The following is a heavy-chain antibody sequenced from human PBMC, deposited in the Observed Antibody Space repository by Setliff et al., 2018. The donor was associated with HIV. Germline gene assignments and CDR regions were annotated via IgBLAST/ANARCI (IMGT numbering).Heavy chain of an antibody. CDR2: IYSNGGT. J-gene: IGHJ4*02. Sequence: PSETLSLTCAASGGSISSGGYSWSWIRQPAGKGLEYIGYIYSNGGTNYNPSLKSRVTISVDPSKNQFYLKLSSVTAADTAVYYCARVTVAVAAPDYWGQGTLVIVSS. V-gene: IGHV4-61*10. CDR1: GGSISSGGYS. CDR3: ARVTVAVAAPDY. D-gene: IGHD6-19*01.